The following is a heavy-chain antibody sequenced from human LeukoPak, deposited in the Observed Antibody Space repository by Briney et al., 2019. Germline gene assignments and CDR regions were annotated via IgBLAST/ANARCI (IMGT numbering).Heavy chain of an antibody. V-gene: IGHV1-2*02. CDR1: GYTFTGNY. CDR3: ARDLSGSDDH. CDR2: ISPNSGGT. Sequence: ASVKVSCKASGYTFTGNYIHWVRQAPGQGLEWMGLISPNSGGTNYAQKFQGRVTMTKDTSISTAYMELSSLRSEDTAAYYCARDLSGSDDHWGQGTLVTVSS. D-gene: IGHD1-26*01. J-gene: IGHJ5*02.